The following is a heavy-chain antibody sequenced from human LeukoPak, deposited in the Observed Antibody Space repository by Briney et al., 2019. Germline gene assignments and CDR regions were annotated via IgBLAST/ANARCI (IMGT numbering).Heavy chain of an antibody. V-gene: IGHV3-23*01. CDR1: GFTFSSYA. Sequence: GSLRLSCVASGFTFSSYAMSWVRQAPGKGLEWVSGISGSGGSTDYADSVKGRLTISRDNSKNTLYLQMNSLRAEDTAIYYCAKDRRVRGVTNFDYWGQGTLVTVSS. CDR3: AKDRRVRGVTNFDY. J-gene: IGHJ4*02. D-gene: IGHD3-10*02. CDR2: ISGSGGST.